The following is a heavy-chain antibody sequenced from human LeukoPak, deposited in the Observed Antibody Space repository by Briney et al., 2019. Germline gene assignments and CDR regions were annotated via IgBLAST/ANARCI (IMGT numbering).Heavy chain of an antibody. D-gene: IGHD4-17*01. CDR1: GFTFSDYA. CDR2: IRSKAYGGTT. V-gene: IGHV3-49*03. J-gene: IGHJ4*02. CDR3: TRGMRLATVPTCGY. Sequence: GGSLRLTCTASGFTFSDYAGGWFRQAPGKGLEWVGFIRSKAYGGTTECAASVKGRFTISRDDSKSIAYLQMNSLKIEDTAVYYCTRGMRLATVPTCGYWGERPLVSVSS.